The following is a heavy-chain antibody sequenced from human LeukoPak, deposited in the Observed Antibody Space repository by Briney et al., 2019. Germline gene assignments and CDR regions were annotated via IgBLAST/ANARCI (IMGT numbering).Heavy chain of an antibody. D-gene: IGHD3-3*01. CDR3: ARGDLKSDWFDP. Sequence: SQTLSLTCTVSGGSISSDLYYWNWIRQPAGTGLEWIGRFYNSGRTNFNPSLKSRVTISADTSKNQFSLKLRSVTAADTAVYYCARGDLKSDWFDPWGQGTLVIVST. CDR2: FYNSGRT. CDR1: GGSISSDLYY. V-gene: IGHV4-61*02. J-gene: IGHJ5*02.